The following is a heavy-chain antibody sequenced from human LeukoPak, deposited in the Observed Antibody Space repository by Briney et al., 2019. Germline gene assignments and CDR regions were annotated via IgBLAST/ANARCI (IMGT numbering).Heavy chain of an antibody. Sequence: SVKVSCKASGGTISSYGISWVRQAPGQGLEWMGGIIPIFGAPNYAQNFQGRLTITADESTSTAYMELTSLRSEDTAVFYCARQTSVVTPYYFDYWGQGTLVTVSS. CDR3: ARQTSVVTPYYFDY. J-gene: IGHJ4*02. CDR1: GGTISSYG. D-gene: IGHD4-23*01. CDR2: IIPIFGAP. V-gene: IGHV1-69*13.